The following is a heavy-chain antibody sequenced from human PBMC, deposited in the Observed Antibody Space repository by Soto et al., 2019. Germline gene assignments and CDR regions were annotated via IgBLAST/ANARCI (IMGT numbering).Heavy chain of an antibody. J-gene: IGHJ5*02. CDR1: VGSFSGYY. CDR3: ARGRRSSSWYRGNWFDP. D-gene: IGHD6-13*01. CDR2: INHSGST. V-gene: IGHV4-34*01. Sequence: PSETMSLTCSVYVGSFSGYYWSWIRQPPGKGLEWIGEINHSGSTNYNPSLKSRVTISVDTSKNQFSLKLSSVTAADTAVYYCARGRRSSSWYRGNWFDPWGQGTLGTVS.